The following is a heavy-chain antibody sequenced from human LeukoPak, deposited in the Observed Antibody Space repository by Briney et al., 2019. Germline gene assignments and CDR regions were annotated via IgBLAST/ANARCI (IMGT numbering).Heavy chain of an antibody. CDR3: ARAASRSSTWFDP. J-gene: IGHJ5*02. CDR2: VYTVGTT. CDR1: GDSISSGRYF. V-gene: IGHV4-61*02. Sequence: PSETLSLTCAVSGDSISSGRYFWTWIRQPAGKGLEWIGRVYTVGTTDYNPSLRSRVTMSVDTSKNQFSLKLSSVTAADTAVYYCARAASRSSTWFDPWGQGTLVTVSS. D-gene: IGHD2-15*01.